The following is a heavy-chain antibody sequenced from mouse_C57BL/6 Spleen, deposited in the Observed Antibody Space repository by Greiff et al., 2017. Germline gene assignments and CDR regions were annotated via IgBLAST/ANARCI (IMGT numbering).Heavy chain of an antibody. CDR2: IHPSDSAT. V-gene: IGHV1-74*01. D-gene: IGHD2-3*01. J-gene: IGHJ2*01. CDR1: GYTFTSYW. Sequence: VQLQQPGAELVKPGASVKVSCKASGYTFTSYWMHWVKQRPGQGLEWIGRIHPSDSATNYNQKFKGKATLTVDKSSSTAYMQLSSLTSEDSAVYYCAIEEGYYPYYFDYWGQGTTLTVSS. CDR3: AIEEGYYPYYFDY.